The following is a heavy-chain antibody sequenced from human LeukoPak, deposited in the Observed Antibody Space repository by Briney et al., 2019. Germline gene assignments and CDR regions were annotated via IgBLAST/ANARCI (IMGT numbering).Heavy chain of an antibody. D-gene: IGHD3-22*01. Sequence: GGSLRLSCAGSGFTFSSHWMHWVRQAPGKGLEWISRIKSDGSDMTYADSVKGRFTISRDNAKNTLYLQMNGLRAEDTALYYCSRGGDVGLVITGGISYSWGQGTLVTVSS. J-gene: IGHJ4*02. V-gene: IGHV3-74*03. CDR1: GFTFSSHW. CDR2: IKSDGSDM. CDR3: SRGGDVGLVITGGISYS.